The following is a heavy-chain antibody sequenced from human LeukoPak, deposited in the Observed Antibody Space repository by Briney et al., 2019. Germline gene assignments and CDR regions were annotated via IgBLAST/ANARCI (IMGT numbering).Heavy chain of an antibody. D-gene: IGHD3-3*01. V-gene: IGHV4-39*01. CDR2: IYYSGST. Sequence: PSETLSLTCTVSGGSISSSSYSWGWIRQPPGKGLEWIGSIYYSGSTYYNPSLKSRVTISVDTSKNQFSLKLSSVTAADTAVYYCARHRQGGGVVPLYYFDYWGQGTLVTVSS. CDR1: GGSISSSSYS. J-gene: IGHJ4*02. CDR3: ARHRQGGGVVPLYYFDY.